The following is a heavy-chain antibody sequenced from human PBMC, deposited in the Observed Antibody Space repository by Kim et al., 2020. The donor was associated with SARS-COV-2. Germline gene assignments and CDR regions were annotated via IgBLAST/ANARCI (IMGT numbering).Heavy chain of an antibody. V-gene: IGHV4-39*07. Sequence: GSTYYNPSLKSRVTISVDTSKTQFSLKLSSVTAADTAVYYCARDSGYSTNWGQGTLVTVSS. CDR3: ARDSGYSTN. D-gene: IGHD6-13*01. CDR2: GST. J-gene: IGHJ4*02.